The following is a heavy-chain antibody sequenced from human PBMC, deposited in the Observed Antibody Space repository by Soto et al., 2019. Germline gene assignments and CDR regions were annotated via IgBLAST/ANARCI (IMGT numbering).Heavy chain of an antibody. CDR1: GFTFNSYG. D-gene: IGHD3-22*01. V-gene: IGHV3-30*18. Sequence: QVQLVESGGGVVQPGRSLRLSCAASGFTFNSYGMHWVRQAPGKGLEWVATISYDGSDKYYADSVKGRFTISRDNSKNPMSLQMTSLRAEDTAVFYCAKDHSPDLYYSGGYFGPDYWGQGILVTVSS. CDR3: AKDHSPDLYYSGGYFGPDY. CDR2: ISYDGSDK. J-gene: IGHJ4*02.